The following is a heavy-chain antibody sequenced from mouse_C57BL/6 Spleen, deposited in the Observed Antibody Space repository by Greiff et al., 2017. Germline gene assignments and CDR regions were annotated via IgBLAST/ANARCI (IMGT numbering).Heavy chain of an antibody. CDR2: IYPGDGDT. V-gene: IGHV1-80*01. Sequence: QVQLQQSGAELVKPGASVKISCKASGYAFSSYWMNWVKQRPGKGLEWIGQIYPGDGDTNYNGKFKGKATLTADKSSSTAYMQLSSLTSEDSAVYFCARGFYYSGFDYWGQGTTLTVSS. CDR3: ARGFYYSGFDY. CDR1: GYAFSSYW. D-gene: IGHD2-1*01. J-gene: IGHJ2*01.